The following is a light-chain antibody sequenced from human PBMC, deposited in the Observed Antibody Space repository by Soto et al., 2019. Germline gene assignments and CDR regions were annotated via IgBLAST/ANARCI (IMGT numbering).Light chain of an antibody. J-gene: IGKJ4*01. CDR3: QQYDDWPLT. CDR1: QSVTNN. Sequence: EKVMTQSPATLSVSPGETATLSCRASQSVTNNYLAWYQQKPGLAPRLLIHGASTRATGIPARFSGSGSGTEFTLTISSLQSEDFAVYYCQQYDDWPLTFGGGTKVDIK. CDR2: GAS. V-gene: IGKV3D-15*01.